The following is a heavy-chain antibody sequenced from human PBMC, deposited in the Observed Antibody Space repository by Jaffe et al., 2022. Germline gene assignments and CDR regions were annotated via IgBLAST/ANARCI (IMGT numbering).Heavy chain of an antibody. V-gene: IGHV3-23*01. Sequence: EVQLLESGGGLVQPGGSLRLSCAASGFTFSGYAMSWVRQAPGKGLEWVSAITSSGGTIYYAGSVKGRFTISRDNSKNTLYLQMNSLRAEDTAVYYCAKILRNKYMDVWGKGTTVTVSS. D-gene: IGHD4-17*01. CDR1: GFTFSGYA. J-gene: IGHJ6*03. CDR3: AKILRNKYMDV. CDR2: ITSSGGTI.